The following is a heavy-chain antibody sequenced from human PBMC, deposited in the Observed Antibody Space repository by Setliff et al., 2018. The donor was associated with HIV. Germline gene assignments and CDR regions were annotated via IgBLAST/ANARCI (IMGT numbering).Heavy chain of an antibody. CDR1: GGSFSGYS. CDR3: ARGGRVSFTFAPFDP. D-gene: IGHD3-16*01. V-gene: IGHV4-34*01. J-gene: IGHJ5*02. CDR2: INHSGSA. Sequence: PSETLSLTCAVYGGSFSGYSWIWIRQPPGKGLEWIGEINHSGSANYNPSLKSRVTISVDTSKNHFSLTLSSVTAADTAIYYCARGGRVSFTFAPFDPWGQGILVTVSS.